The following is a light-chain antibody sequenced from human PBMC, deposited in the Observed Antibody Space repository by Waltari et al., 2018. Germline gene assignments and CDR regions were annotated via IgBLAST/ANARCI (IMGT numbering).Light chain of an antibody. Sequence: IVLTQSPGTLSLSPGETDTLSCRASQSVKLYLAWYQQKPGQAPRILIYHTSTSAAGIPARFSCSGSGTDFSLTIIRLEPEDFAVYYCQHYLRLPATFGQGTTVEI. CDR1: QSVKLY. V-gene: IGKV3-20*01. CDR2: HTS. CDR3: QHYLRLPAT. J-gene: IGKJ1*01.